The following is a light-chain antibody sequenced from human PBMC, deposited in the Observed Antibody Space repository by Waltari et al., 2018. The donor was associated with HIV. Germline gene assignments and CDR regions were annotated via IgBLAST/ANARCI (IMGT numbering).Light chain of an antibody. V-gene: IGLV3-19*01. CDR3: NSRDYSGRRYV. CDR2: GAG. CDR1: NLRNYF. J-gene: IGLJ1*01. Sequence: SSELTQDPAVSVALGQTIRITCQGDNLRNYFASWYQRRPGQAPLLVIYGAGNRPSGIPDRFSGSSSVNTASLTITGAQAEDEADYFCNSRDYSGRRYVFGPGTRVSVL.